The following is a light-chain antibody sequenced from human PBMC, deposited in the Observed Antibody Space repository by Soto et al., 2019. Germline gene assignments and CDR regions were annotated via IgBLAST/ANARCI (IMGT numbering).Light chain of an antibody. CDR2: DAS. CDR3: QQYNTYPF. V-gene: IGKV1-5*01. CDR1: LSVSNW. J-gene: IGKJ2*01. Sequence: QMTQCPSTLSASIGDRVTITCPASLSVSNWLAWYQQKPGRAPKLLIYDASSLESGVPSRFSGSGSGTEFTLTINSLQPDDFATYYCQQYNTYPFFGQGTNVDIK.